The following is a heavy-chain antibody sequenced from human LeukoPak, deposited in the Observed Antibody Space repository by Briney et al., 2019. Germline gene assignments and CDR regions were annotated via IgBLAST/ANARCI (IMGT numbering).Heavy chain of an antibody. CDR2: IYSGGST. V-gene: IGHV3-53*01. J-gene: IGHJ6*03. D-gene: IGHD3-10*01. Sequence: GGSLRLSCAASGFTVSSSYMSWVRQAPGKGLEWVSVIYSGGSTYYADSVKGRFTISRDNSKNTLYLQMNSLRAEDTAVYYCATAGTMARYYYYMDVWGKGTTVTVSS. CDR3: ATAGTMARYYYYMDV. CDR1: GFTVSSSY.